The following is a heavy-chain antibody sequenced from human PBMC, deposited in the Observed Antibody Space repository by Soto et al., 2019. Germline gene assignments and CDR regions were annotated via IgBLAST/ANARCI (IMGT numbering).Heavy chain of an antibody. CDR2: IYHSGST. CDR3: ARVGYSSSSPWFDP. Sequence: SETLSLTCAVSGGSISSGGYSWSWIRQPPGKGLEWIGYIYHSGSTYYNPSLKSRVTISVDRSKNQFSLKLSSVTAADTAVYYCARVGYSSSSPWFDPWGQGTLVTVSS. J-gene: IGHJ5*02. V-gene: IGHV4-30-2*01. D-gene: IGHD6-6*01. CDR1: GGSISSGGYS.